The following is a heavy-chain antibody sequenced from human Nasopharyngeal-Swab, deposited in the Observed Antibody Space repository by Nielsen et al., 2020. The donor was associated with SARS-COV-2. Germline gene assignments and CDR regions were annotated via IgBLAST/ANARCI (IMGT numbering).Heavy chain of an antibody. CDR1: EFTFNNYW. V-gene: IGHV3-7*01. D-gene: IGHD1-7*01. J-gene: IGHJ4*02. CDR2: IKQDGIER. Sequence: GGSLRLSCAAPEFTFNNYWMSWVRQAPGKGLEWVANIKQDGIERYYVDSVKGRFTITRDNAKNSLFLQMNSLRAEDTAVYYCARARYNWNLDYFDYWGQGTLVTVSS. CDR3: ARARYNWNLDYFDY.